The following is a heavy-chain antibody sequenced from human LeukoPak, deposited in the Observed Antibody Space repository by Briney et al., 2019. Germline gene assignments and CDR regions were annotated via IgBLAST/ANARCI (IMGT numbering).Heavy chain of an antibody. CDR1: GFTFTSSA. CDR3: AAFHYSGSYFDY. D-gene: IGHD1-26*01. Sequence: GASVNVSFKSSGFTFTSSAMQWVRQARGQRLEWIGWIVVGSGNTNYAQKFQERVTITRDMSTSTAYMELSSLRSEDTAVYYCAAFHYSGSYFDYWGQGTLVTVSS. J-gene: IGHJ4*02. V-gene: IGHV1-58*02. CDR2: IVVGSGNT.